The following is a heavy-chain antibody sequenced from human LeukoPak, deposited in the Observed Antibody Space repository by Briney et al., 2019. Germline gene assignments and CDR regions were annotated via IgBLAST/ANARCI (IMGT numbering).Heavy chain of an antibody. CDR1: RGSISSSSHY. J-gene: IGHJ5*02. CDR2: IYYSGTT. CDR3: ARSYFTVFGVYNWFDP. Sequence: SETLSLTCTVSRGSISSSSHYWVWIRQPPGKGLEWIGTIYYSGTTYYNPSLKSRFIISVDTSKNQFSLRLTSVTAADTAMYYCARSYFTVFGVYNWFDPWGQGALVTVSS. D-gene: IGHD3-3*01. V-gene: IGHV4-39*01.